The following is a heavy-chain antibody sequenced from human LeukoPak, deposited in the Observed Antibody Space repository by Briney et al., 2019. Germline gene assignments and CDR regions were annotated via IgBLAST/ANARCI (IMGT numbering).Heavy chain of an antibody. D-gene: IGHD3-10*01. J-gene: IGHJ4*02. CDR1: GLTFSSYS. CDR2: ISSSSSYI. Sequence: GGSLRLSCAASGLTFSSYSMMGVRQAPGRGREWVSSISSSSSYIYYADSVKGRFTISRDNAKNSLYLQMNSLRAEDTAVYYCARDSYGSGSYYNEFHYWGQGTLVTVSS. CDR3: ARDSYGSGSYYNEFHY. V-gene: IGHV3-21*01.